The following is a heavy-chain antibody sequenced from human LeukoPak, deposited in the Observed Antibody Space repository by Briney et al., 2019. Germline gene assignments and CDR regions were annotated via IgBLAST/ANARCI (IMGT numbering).Heavy chain of an antibody. V-gene: IGHV3-23*01. J-gene: IGHJ4*02. Sequence: PGGCLRLSCAASQFTFSNYAMNWVRQAPGRGLEWVSGISATGDNTYYADSVKGRFTISRDNSKSTLYLQMISLRVEDTAIYYCARGYYDILTGLGYWSQGTLVTVSS. D-gene: IGHD3-9*01. CDR2: ISATGDNT. CDR3: ARGYYDILTGLGY. CDR1: QFTFSNYA.